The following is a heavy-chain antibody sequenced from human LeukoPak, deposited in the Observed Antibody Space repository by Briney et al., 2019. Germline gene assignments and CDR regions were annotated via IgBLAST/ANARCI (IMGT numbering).Heavy chain of an antibody. CDR2: INPNSGGT. D-gene: IGHD1-1*01. J-gene: IGHJ5*02. CDR1: GYTFTGYY. V-gene: IGHV1-2*02. Sequence: ASAKVSCKASGYTFTGYYMHWVRQAPGQGLEWMGWINPNSGGTNYAQKFQGRVTMTRDTSISTAYMELSRLRSDDTAVYYCARVVSTTGTIVPDWFDPWGQGTLVTVSS. CDR3: ARVVSTTGTIVPDWFDP.